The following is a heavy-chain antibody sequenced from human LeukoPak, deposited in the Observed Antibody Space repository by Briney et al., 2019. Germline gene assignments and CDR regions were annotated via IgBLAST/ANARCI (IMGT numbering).Heavy chain of an antibody. V-gene: IGHV3-23*01. Sequence: GGSLRLSCAAFGFTFSSSAMSWVRQSPGKGLEWVSSLSGDGNYPYHADSVKGRFTISRDNSKNTLYLQMNSLRAEDTATYYCAKAQDAFDFDSWGQGTLVIVSS. D-gene: IGHD2-2*01. J-gene: IGHJ4*02. CDR2: LSGDGNYP. CDR1: GFTFSSSA. CDR3: AKAQDAFDFDS.